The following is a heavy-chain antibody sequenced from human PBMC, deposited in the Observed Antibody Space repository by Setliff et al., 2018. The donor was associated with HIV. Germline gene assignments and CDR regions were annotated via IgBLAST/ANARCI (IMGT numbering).Heavy chain of an antibody. D-gene: IGHD2-15*01. CDR1: GFTFSSYE. J-gene: IGHJ4*02. CDR2: ISSSGTTI. CDR3: ARGRYCSGGSCHSQGFDY. Sequence: GGSLRLSCAASGFTFSSYEMNWVRQAPGKGLEWVSYISSSGTTIYYADSVKGRFTISRDNAKNSLYLQMNSLRAEDTAVYYCARGRYCSGGSCHSQGFDYWGQGTLVTVSS. V-gene: IGHV3-48*03.